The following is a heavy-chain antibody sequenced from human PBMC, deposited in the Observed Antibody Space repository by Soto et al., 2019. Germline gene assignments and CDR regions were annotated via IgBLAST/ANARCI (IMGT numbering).Heavy chain of an antibody. CDR1: GYTFTSYG. CDR2: ISAYNGNT. CDR3: ARTELYYDSSGYYPFDY. J-gene: IGHJ4*02. D-gene: IGHD3-22*01. V-gene: IGHV1-18*04. Sequence: ASVKVSCKASGYTFTSYGISGVREAPGQGLEWMGWISAYNGNTNYAQKLQGRVTMTTDTSTSTAYMELRSLRSDDTAVYYCARTELYYDSSGYYPFDYWGQGTLVTV.